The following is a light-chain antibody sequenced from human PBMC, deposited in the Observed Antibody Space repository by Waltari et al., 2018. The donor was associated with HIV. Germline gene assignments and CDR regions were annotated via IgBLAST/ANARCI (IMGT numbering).Light chain of an antibody. CDR1: QSVSNW. CDR3: QQCNTYPWT. J-gene: IGKJ1*01. Sequence: DIQMTKSPSTLSASVGDRGNITCRASQSVSNWLAWYQQKPGRAPKILIYKASTLQRGIPSRFSGSGSGTEFTLTISSLQPDDFASYYCQQCNTYPWTFGQGTKVDIK. V-gene: IGKV1-5*03. CDR2: KAS.